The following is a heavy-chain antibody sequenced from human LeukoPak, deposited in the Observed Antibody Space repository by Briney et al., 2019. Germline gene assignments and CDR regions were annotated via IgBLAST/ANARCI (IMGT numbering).Heavy chain of an antibody. Sequence: PGGSLRLSCAASGFTFSSYGMHWVRQAPGKGLEWVALIWYDGNNKYYADSVKGRFTISRDNSKNMLYLQMDSLRAEDTAMFYCARSYCSGGICDAGYYYGMDVWGKGTTVTVSS. CDR1: GFTFSSYG. V-gene: IGHV3-33*01. CDR3: ARSYCSGGICDAGYYYGMDV. J-gene: IGHJ6*04. D-gene: IGHD2-15*01. CDR2: IWYDGNNK.